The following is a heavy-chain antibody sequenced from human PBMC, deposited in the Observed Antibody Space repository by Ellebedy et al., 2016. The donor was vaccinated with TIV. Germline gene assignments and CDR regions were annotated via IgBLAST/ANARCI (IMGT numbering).Heavy chain of an antibody. J-gene: IGHJ6*02. CDR3: ASLEDTAMSYGMDV. D-gene: IGHD5-18*01. V-gene: IGHV3-74*01. CDR2: VNRDGTST. Sequence: GESLKISCAASGFTFSNYWTHWVRQAPGKGLVWVSRVNRDGTSTNYADSVKGRFTISRDNAKNTLYLQMNSLRVEDTAVYYCASLEDTAMSYGMDVWGPGTTVTVSS. CDR1: GFTFSNYW.